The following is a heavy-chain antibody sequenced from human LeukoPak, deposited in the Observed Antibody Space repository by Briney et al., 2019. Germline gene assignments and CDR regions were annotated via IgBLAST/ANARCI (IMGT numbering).Heavy chain of an antibody. J-gene: IGHJ4*02. CDR3: ANLMTTVVRQDY. V-gene: IGHV3-43*02. Sequence: QPGGSLRLSCAASGFTFDDYAMHWVRQAPGKGLEWVSLISGDGGSTYYADSVKGRFTISRDNSKNSLYLQMNSLRTEDTALYYCANLMTTVVRQDYWGQGTLVTVSS. CDR1: GFTFDDYA. D-gene: IGHD4-23*01. CDR2: ISGDGGST.